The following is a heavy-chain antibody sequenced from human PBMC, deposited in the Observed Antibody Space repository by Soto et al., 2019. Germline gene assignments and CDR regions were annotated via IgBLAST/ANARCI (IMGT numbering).Heavy chain of an antibody. CDR1: GYNFASCW. V-gene: IGHV5-10-1*01. CDR2: IDPSDSFT. J-gene: IGHJ4*02. Sequence: GESLKISCEGSGYNFASCWITWVRHMPGKGLEWMGRIDPSDSFTNYSPSFKGRVTISADESVSTAYLQWSSLQASDTAMYYCTRGATVTAEFDKWGQGTQVTVSS. CDR3: TRGATVTAEFDK. D-gene: IGHD4-17*01.